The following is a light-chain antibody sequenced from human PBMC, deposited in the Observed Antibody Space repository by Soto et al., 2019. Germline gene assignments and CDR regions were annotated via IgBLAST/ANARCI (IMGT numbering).Light chain of an antibody. V-gene: IGLV2-14*01. Sequence: QSALTQPASVSGSPGQSITISCTGTSSDVGGYKFVSWYQQHPGKAPRLMIYDVSNRPSGVSNRFSGSKSGYTASLTISGLQAEDEADYYCSSYTSSSPLVFGGGTQLTVL. CDR2: DVS. CDR1: SSDVGGYKF. CDR3: SSYTSSSPLV. J-gene: IGLJ2*01.